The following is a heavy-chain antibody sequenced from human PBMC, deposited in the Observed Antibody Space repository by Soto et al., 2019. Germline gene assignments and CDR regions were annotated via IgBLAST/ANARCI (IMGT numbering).Heavy chain of an antibody. CDR3: ARLSRDYYDSSGYYIDY. CDR2: IYYSGST. Sequence: SETLPLTCTVSGGSISSYYWSWIRQPPGKGLEWIGYIYYSGSTNYNPSLKSRVTISVDTSKNQFSLKLSSVTAADTAVYYCARLSRDYYDSSGYYIDYWGQGTLVTVSS. D-gene: IGHD3-22*01. CDR1: GGSISSYY. V-gene: IGHV4-59*08. J-gene: IGHJ4*02.